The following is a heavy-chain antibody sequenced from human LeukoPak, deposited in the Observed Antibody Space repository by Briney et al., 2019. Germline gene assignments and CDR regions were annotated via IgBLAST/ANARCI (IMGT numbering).Heavy chain of an antibody. V-gene: IGHV3-23*01. CDR3: AKDLGFCTGGDCYPYYYYYAMDV. CDR1: GFPFSSYG. J-gene: IGHJ6*02. CDR2: IRGNGDTT. Sequence: GSLRLSCATSGFPFSSYGMSLVPQAPGKGLGWVSGIRGNGDTTNYADSVKGRFTISRDNSKSTLYLQMNSLRAEDTALYYCAKDLGFCTGGDCYPYYYYYAMDVWGQGTTVTVSS. D-gene: IGHD2-8*02.